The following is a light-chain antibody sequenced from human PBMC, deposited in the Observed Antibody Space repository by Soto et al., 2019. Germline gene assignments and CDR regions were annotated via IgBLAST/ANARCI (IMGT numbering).Light chain of an antibody. Sequence: QSALTQPPSASGSPGQSVTISCTGTSSDVGGYNYVSWYQQYPGKAPKLMIYEVSKRPSGVPDRFSGSKSGKTAYLTVSGLQPEDEADYYCTSYAGTNIWVFGGGTKLTVL. J-gene: IGLJ3*02. CDR3: TSYAGTNIWV. CDR1: SSDVGGYNY. V-gene: IGLV2-8*01. CDR2: EVS.